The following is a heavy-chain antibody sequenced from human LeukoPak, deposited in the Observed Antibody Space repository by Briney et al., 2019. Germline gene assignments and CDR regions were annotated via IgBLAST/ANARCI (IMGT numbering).Heavy chain of an antibody. J-gene: IGHJ3*02. CDR1: GGSISSGDYS. CDR2: IYHSGST. V-gene: IGHV4-30-2*01. D-gene: IGHD3-22*01. CDR3: ARGYDRDAFDI. Sequence: SETLSLTCAVSGGSISSGDYSWSWIRQPPGEGLEWIGYIYHSGSTYYDPSLKSRVTISLDRSKDQFSLKLSSVTAADTAVYYCARGYDRDAFDIWGQGTMVTVSS.